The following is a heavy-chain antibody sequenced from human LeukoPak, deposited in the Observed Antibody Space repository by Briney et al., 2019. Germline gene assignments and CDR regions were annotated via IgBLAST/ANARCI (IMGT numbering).Heavy chain of an antibody. CDR1: GFSVSNSY. CDR2: IHSGGST. D-gene: IGHD3-16*01. J-gene: IGHJ4*02. Sequence: WGSLSLTCAASGFSVSNSYMSWVRQAPGKGLEWVSVIHSGGSTYYADSVKGRFTISRDNSKNTLYLQMNSLRAEDTAVYYCARGEDYVSNYWGQGTLVTVSS. V-gene: IGHV3-53*01. CDR3: ARGEDYVSNY.